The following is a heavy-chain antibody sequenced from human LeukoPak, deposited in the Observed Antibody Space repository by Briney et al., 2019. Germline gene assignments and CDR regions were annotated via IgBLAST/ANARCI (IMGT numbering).Heavy chain of an antibody. D-gene: IGHD3-3*01. CDR2: MSDSGAKI. CDR1: GFAFSNYA. V-gene: IGHV3-23*01. Sequence: GGSLRLSCAASGFAFSNYAMCWVRQAPGKGLEWVSGMSDSGAKIYYADSVKGRFTISRDSSKNALYLQLNSLRAEDTAVYYCAKVFFAERLDTIFDCWGQGTLVTVSS. J-gene: IGHJ4*02. CDR3: AKVFFAERLDTIFDC.